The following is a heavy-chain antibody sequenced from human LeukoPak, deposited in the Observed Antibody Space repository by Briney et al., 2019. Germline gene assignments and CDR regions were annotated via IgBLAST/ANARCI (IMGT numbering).Heavy chain of an antibody. J-gene: IGHJ4*02. CDR1: GGSFSGYY. CDR3: ARFRSGWELLQFDY. Sequence: SETLSLTCAVYGGSFSGYYWSWIRQPPGKGLEWIGYIYYSGSTNYNPSLKSRVTISVDTSKNQFSLKLSSVTAADTAVYYCARFRSGWELLQFDYWGQGTLVTVSS. D-gene: IGHD1-26*01. V-gene: IGHV4-59*01. CDR2: IYYSGST.